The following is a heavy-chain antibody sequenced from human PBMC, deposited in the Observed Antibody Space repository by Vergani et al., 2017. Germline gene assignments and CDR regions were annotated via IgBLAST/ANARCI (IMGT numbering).Heavy chain of an antibody. D-gene: IGHD3/OR15-3a*01. CDR3: ARGDFWTSGYYYGMDV. CDR1: GFTFSSYG. V-gene: IGHV3-33*01. CDR2: KGYDGIKK. J-gene: IGHJ6*02. Sequence: QVQLVESGGGVVQPGRSLRLSCAASGFTFSSYGRHWVRQAPGKGLEWVAVKGYDGIKKYYAYSVKVRFTIPRDNSKNSLYLQMNSLRAEDTAVYYCARGDFWTSGYYYGMDVWGQGTTVTVSS.